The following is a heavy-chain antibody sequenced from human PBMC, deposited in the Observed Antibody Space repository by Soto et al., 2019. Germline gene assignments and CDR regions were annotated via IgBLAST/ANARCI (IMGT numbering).Heavy chain of an antibody. CDR2: ISSSSSYI. J-gene: IGHJ5*02. Sequence: EVQLVESGGGLVKPGGSLRLSCAASGFTFSSYSMNWVRQAPGKGLEWVSSISSSSSYIYYADSVKGRFTISRDNAKNSPYLQMNSLRAEDTAVYYCAREMGDIVVVPAASNWFDPWGQGTLVTVSS. D-gene: IGHD2-2*01. CDR3: AREMGDIVVVPAASNWFDP. CDR1: GFTFSSYS. V-gene: IGHV3-21*01.